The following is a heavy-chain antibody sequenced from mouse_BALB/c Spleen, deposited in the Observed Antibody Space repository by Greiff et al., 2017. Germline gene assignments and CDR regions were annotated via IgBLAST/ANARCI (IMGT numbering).Heavy chain of an antibody. J-gene: IGHJ4*01. V-gene: IGHV2-9*02. Sequence: VKVVESGPGLVAPSQSLSITCTVSGFSLTSYGVHWVRQPPGKGLEWLGVIWAGGSTNYNSALMSRLSISKDNSKSQVFLKMNSLQTDDTAMYYCARSYSYAMDYWGQGTSVTVSS. CDR1: GFSLTSYG. CDR2: IWAGGST. CDR3: ARSYSYAMDY.